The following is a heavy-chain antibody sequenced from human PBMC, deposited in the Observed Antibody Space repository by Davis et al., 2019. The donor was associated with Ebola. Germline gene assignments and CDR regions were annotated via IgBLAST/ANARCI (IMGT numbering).Heavy chain of an antibody. CDR2: ISGSGGST. CDR1: GFTFSSYS. V-gene: IGHV3-21*04. J-gene: IGHJ4*02. Sequence: PGGSLRLSCAASGFTFSSYSMNWVRQAPGKGLEWVSAISGSGGSTYYADSVKGRFTISRDNAKNSLHLQMNSLRAEDTALYYCAKGYGDYVGFDYWGQGTLVTVSS. D-gene: IGHD4-17*01. CDR3: AKGYGDYVGFDY.